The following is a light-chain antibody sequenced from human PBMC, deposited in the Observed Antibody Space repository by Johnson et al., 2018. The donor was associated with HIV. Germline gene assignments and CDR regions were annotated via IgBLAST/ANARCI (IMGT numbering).Light chain of an antibody. V-gene: IGLV1-51*01. CDR2: DTI. CDR3: GTWDSSLSAAL. CDR1: SSNIVNIY. J-gene: IGLJ1*01. Sequence: QSVLTQPPSVSAAPGQKVTISCSASSSNIVNIYISWYQQVPGTAPRLVIYDTIKRHSGIPDRFSGSKSGTSATLGITGLQTGDEADYYCGTWDSSLSAALFGTGTKVTVL.